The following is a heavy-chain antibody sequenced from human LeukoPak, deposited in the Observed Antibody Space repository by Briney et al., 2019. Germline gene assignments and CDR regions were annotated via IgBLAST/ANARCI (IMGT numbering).Heavy chain of an antibody. Sequence: ASVKVSCKASGGTFSSYAISWVRQAPGQGLEWMGWISAYNGNTNYAQKLQGRVTMTTDTSTSTAYMELRSLRSDDTAVYYCARENQYDILTGYPLNWFDPWGQGTLVTVSS. V-gene: IGHV1-18*01. D-gene: IGHD3-9*01. CDR3: ARENQYDILTGYPLNWFDP. CDR1: GGTFSSYA. J-gene: IGHJ5*02. CDR2: ISAYNGNT.